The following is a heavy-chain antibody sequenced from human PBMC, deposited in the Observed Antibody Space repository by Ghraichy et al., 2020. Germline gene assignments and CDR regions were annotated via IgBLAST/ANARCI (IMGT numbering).Heavy chain of an antibody. D-gene: IGHD1-14*01. Sequence: GESLNISCAASGFSFTDYWMHWVRQTPGRGLEWVSHLNIDGTNVNYADSVKGRFTISRDNAKNTMYLQMISLTVEDTAVYYCVRSYKDGLRHFDYWGQGTLVTVSS. V-gene: IGHV3-74*01. CDR2: LNIDGTNV. J-gene: IGHJ4*02. CDR1: GFSFTDYW. CDR3: VRSYKDGLRHFDY.